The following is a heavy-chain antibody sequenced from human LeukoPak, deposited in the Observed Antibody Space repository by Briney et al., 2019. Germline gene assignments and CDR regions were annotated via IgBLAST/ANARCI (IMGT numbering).Heavy chain of an antibody. CDR2: LYSGGST. V-gene: IGHV3-53*01. D-gene: IGHD1-26*01. Sequence: GGSLRLSCAASGFTVHSNYMNWVRQAPGKGLEWVSVLYSGGSTYYTNSVKGRFTISRDNSKSTLYLQMNSLRAEDTAVYYCARSGSSLRSPLYYGMDVWGQGTTVTVSS. CDR1: GFTVHSNY. CDR3: ARSGSSLRSPLYYGMDV. J-gene: IGHJ6*02.